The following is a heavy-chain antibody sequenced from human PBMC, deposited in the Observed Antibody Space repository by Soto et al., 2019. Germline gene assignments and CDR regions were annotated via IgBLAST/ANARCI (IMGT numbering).Heavy chain of an antibody. D-gene: IGHD2-2*01. V-gene: IGHV4-39*01. CDR1: GDSIRSSSYY. CDR2: MFYSGTT. CDR3: VRHSAPIVLVDGATNHWFDP. Sequence: QLQLQESGPGLVKPSETLSLMCAVSGDSIRSSSYYWGWIRQSPGKGLEWIGSMFYSGTTYNNPSLKSRVTISVDTSRNQFSLKLSSVTAADTAVYYCVRHSAPIVLVDGATNHWFDPWGQGTLVTVSS. J-gene: IGHJ5*02.